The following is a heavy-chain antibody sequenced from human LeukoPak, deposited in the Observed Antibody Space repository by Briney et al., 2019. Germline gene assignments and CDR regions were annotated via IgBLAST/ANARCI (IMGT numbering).Heavy chain of an antibody. CDR2: ISSNGGKI. CDR3: VGDSIISVGGFDF. D-gene: IGHD2-15*01. V-gene: IGHV3-11*01. Sequence: GGSLRLSCAASGFTFSNFYMSWIRQAPGKGLEWVSYISSNGGKIHYVESVRGRFTLSRANAENSLSLHMSSLRADDTAVYYCVGDSIISVGGFDFWGQGTQVTVSS. J-gene: IGHJ5*01. CDR1: GFTFSNFY.